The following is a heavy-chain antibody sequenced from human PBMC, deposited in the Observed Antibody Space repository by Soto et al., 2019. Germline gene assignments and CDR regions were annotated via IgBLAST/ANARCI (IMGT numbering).Heavy chain of an antibody. CDR1: GFSLTAGKMG. Sequence: SGPTLVNPTKTLTLTCTVSGFSLTAGKMGVSWIRQPQEKALEWLAHIFSDNERSYSTSLQGRLTSSKHTSGSQVVLSMTNAVPEDTATYYCARMNVDSYQFYDAFDVWGQGTMVTVSS. D-gene: IGHD4-17*01. J-gene: IGHJ3*01. CDR2: IFSDNER. V-gene: IGHV2-26*01. CDR3: ARMNVDSYQFYDAFDV.